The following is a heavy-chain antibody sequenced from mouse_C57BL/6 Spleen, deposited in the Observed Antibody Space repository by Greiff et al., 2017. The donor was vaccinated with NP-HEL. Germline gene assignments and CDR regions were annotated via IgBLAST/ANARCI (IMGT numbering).Heavy chain of an antibody. J-gene: IGHJ3*01. CDR3: ARHEGGPSITPGWFAY. V-gene: IGHV1-62-2*01. CDR2: FYPGSGSI. CDR1: GYTFTEYT. Sequence: VKLVESGAELVKPGASVKLSCKASGYTFTEYTIHWVKQRSGQGLEWIGWFYPGSGSIKYNEKFKDKATLTADKSSSTVYMELSRLTSEDSAVYFCARHEGGPSITPGWFAYWGQGTLVTVSA. D-gene: IGHD1-1*01.